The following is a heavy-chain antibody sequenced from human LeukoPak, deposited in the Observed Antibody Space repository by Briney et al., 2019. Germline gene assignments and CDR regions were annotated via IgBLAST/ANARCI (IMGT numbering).Heavy chain of an antibody. CDR2: INEGGNSK. J-gene: IGHJ4*02. Sequence: PGGSLRLSCAASGFTVSSNYMSWVRQAPGKGLEWVANINEGGNSKYYVDSVRGRFTISRGKTKDLLHLQMSSLRAEDTAVYYCARVGKNGWDFDHWGQGTLVTVSS. V-gene: IGHV3-7*01. D-gene: IGHD6-19*01. CDR1: GFTVSSNY. CDR3: ARVGKNGWDFDH.